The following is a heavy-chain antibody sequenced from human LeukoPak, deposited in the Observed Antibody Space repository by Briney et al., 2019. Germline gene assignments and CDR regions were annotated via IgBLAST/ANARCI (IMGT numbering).Heavy chain of an antibody. V-gene: IGHV4-34*01. CDR3: ARGRRGYSYGYRRFDP. D-gene: IGHD5-18*01. CDR2: INHSGST. Sequence: SETLSLTCAVYGGSFSGYSWSWIRQPPGKGLEWIGEINHSGSTNYNPSLKSRVTISVDTSKNQFSLKLSSVTAADTAVYYCARGRRGYSYGYRRFDPWGQGTLVTVSS. J-gene: IGHJ5*02. CDR1: GGSFSGYS.